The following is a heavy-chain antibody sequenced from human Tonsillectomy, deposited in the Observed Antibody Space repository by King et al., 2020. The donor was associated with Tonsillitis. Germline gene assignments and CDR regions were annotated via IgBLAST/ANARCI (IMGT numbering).Heavy chain of an antibody. CDR3: ARAQFRILDSFSWDHDAFDF. CDR1: GFPFSSYS. V-gene: IGHV3-21*01. D-gene: IGHD2/OR15-2a*01. J-gene: IGHJ3*01. Sequence: EVQLVESGGGLVKPGGSLRLSCAASGFPFSSYSMNWVRQAPGQGLEWVAAISTAGTLIYYTDSLKGRFTISRDNANNSLYLQLNNPRVDDTAMYFCARAQFRILDSFSWDHDAFDFWGQGTMVTVSS. CDR2: ISTAGTLI.